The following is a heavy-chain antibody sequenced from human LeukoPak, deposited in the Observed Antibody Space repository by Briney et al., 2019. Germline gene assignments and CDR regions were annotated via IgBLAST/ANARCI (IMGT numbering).Heavy chain of an antibody. D-gene: IGHD6-19*01. CDR3: ARGDSSGCHWGACYYYYMDV. V-gene: IGHV1-2*02. Sequence: GASVKVSCKASGGSFSNYAISWVRQAPGQGLEWMGWINPNNGDTNYAQKFQGRVTMIRDTSISTAYMELSSLRSDDTAVYYCARGDSSGCHWGACYYYYMDVWGKGTTVTISS. J-gene: IGHJ6*03. CDR2: INPNNGDT. CDR1: GGSFSNYA.